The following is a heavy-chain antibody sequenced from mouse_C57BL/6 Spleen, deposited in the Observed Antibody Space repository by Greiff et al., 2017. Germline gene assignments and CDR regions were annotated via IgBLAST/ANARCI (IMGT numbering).Heavy chain of an antibody. CDR2: IYPSDGGT. D-gene: IGHD2-10*02. CDR3: ARSGLVHGWFAY. J-gene: IGHJ3*01. V-gene: IGHV1-52*01. Sequence: QVQLQQPGAELVRPGSSVKLSCKASGYTFTSYWMHWVKQRPIQGLEWIGNIYPSDGGTHYNQKFKDKATLTVDKSSSTAYMQLNSLTSEYSAVYSGARSGLVHGWFAYWGQGTMLTVSA. CDR1: GYTFTSYW.